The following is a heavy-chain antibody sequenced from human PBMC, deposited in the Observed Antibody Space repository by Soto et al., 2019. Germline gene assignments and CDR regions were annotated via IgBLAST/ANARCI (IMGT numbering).Heavy chain of an antibody. CDR1: GGTFNTYA. CDR3: ASARGAQLTFGNHFDS. J-gene: IGHJ4*02. Sequence: QVRLVQSGVEVRKPGSSVRVSCKASGGTFNTYAISWVRQAPGQGLEWMGGIIPIFGMSNYAQKFQGRVTISADEPTTTFYMELKSLTSDDTPLYYCASARGAQLTFGNHFDSWAREPWSPSPQ. V-gene: IGHV1-69*01. CDR2: IIPIFGMS. D-gene: IGHD3-16*01.